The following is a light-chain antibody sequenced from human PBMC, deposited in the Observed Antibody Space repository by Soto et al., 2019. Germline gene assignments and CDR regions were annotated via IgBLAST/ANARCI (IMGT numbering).Light chain of an antibody. CDR1: QGISNF. CDR2: AAS. V-gene: IGKV1-27*01. CDR3: QKYHSAPPT. Sequence: DIQLTQSPSSLSASVGDRVTITCRASQGISNFVAWYQQKPGKAPKLLIYAASTLQSGVPSRFSGSGSGTEFTLSISNLQPEDVGTFYCQKYHSAPPTFGHGTKVDIK. J-gene: IGKJ1*01.